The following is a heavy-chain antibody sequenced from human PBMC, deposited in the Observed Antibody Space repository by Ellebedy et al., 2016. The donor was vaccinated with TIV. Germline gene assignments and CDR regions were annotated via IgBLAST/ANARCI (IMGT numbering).Heavy chain of an antibody. CDR2: INSDGSST. CDR3: AREDGNSVAFDI. D-gene: IGHD4-23*01. V-gene: IGHV3-74*01. Sequence: LSLTXXASGFTFSSYWMHWVRQAPGKGLVWVSRINSDGSSTSYADSVKGRFTISRDNAKNTLYLQMNSLRAEDTAVYYCAREDGNSVAFDIWGQGTMVTVSS. J-gene: IGHJ3*02. CDR1: GFTFSSYW.